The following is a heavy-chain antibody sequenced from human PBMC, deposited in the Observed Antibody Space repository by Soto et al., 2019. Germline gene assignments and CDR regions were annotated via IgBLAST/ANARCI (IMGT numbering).Heavy chain of an antibody. J-gene: IGHJ4*02. CDR1: GGSISSSRSY. Sequence: SSETLSLTCTVSGGSISSSRSYWGWIRQPPGKGLECIGSIYYSGSTYYSPSLKSRVTISVDTSKNQFSLKLSPVTTADTAVYYCARRVDVSDLWGLEHYFDYWGQGTLVTSPQ. V-gene: IGHV4-39*07. CDR2: IYYSGST. CDR3: ARRVDVSDLWGLEHYFDY. D-gene: IGHD3-10*01.